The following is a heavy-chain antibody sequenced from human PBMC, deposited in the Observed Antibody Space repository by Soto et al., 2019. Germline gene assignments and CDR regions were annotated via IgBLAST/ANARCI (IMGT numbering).Heavy chain of an antibody. CDR2: IIPIFGTA. Sequence: QVQLVQSGAEVKKPGSSVKVSCKASGGTFSSYAISWVRQAPGQGLEWMGGIIPIFGTANYAQKFQGRVTITADESTSTAYMELSSLRSEDTAVYDCARDPGASSSWYVHYYFGYWGQGTLVTVSS. J-gene: IGHJ4*02. D-gene: IGHD6-13*01. CDR1: GGTFSSYA. CDR3: ARDPGASSSWYVHYYFGY. V-gene: IGHV1-69*01.